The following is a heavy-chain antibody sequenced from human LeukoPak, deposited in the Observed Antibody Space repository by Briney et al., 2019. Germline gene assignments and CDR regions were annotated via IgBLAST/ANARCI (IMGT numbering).Heavy chain of an antibody. CDR1: GGSISSSSYY. CDR3: ARAFSSSGFYFDY. V-gene: IGHV4-39*07. Sequence: SETLSLTCTVSGGSISSSSYYWGWIRQPPGKGLEWIGSIYYSGSTYYNPSLKSRLTISVDTSKNQFSLKLTSVTAADTAVYYCARAFSSSGFYFDYWGQGTLVTVSS. J-gene: IGHJ4*02. D-gene: IGHD6-19*01. CDR2: IYYSGST.